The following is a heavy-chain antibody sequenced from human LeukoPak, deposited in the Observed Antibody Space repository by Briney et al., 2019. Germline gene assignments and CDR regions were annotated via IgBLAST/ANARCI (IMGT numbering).Heavy chain of an antibody. CDR1: GFTFSSYG. CDR3: AKGGIVVVPAAIKGGYFDY. J-gene: IGHJ4*02. Sequence: GGSLRLSCAASGFTFSSYGMYWVRQAPGKGLEWVAFIRYDGSNKYNADSVKGRFTISRDNSKNTLYLQMNSLRAEDTAVYYCAKGGIVVVPAAIKGGYFDYWGQGTLVTVSS. CDR2: IRYDGSNK. D-gene: IGHD2-2*01. V-gene: IGHV3-30*02.